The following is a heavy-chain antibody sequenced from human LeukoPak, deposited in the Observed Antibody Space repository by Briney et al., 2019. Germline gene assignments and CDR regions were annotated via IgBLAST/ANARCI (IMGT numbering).Heavy chain of an antibody. CDR3: ARGSSRYYYYYGMDV. V-gene: IGHV4-59*08. D-gene: IGHD6-13*01. CDR2: IYYSGST. J-gene: IGHJ6*02. Sequence: SETLSLTCAVYGGSFSGYYWSWIRQPPGKGLEWIGYIYYSGSTNYNPSLKSRVTISVDTSKNQFSLKLSSVTAADTAVYYCARGSSRYYYYYGMDVWGQGTTVTVSS. CDR1: GGSFSGYY.